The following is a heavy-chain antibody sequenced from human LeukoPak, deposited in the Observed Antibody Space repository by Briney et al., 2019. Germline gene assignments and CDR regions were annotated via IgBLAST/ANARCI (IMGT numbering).Heavy chain of an antibody. CDR2: IYYSGTT. Sequence: SQTLSLTCTVSCGSISSGDYYWSWIRHPPGKGLEWIGYIYYSGTTYNNPSLKSRVTISVDTSNNQFSLKLNSVTAADTAVCFCARGPGYCGGGTCYLHFDYWGQGTLVTVSS. CDR3: ARGPGYCGGGTCYLHFDY. J-gene: IGHJ4*02. CDR1: CGSISSGDYY. D-gene: IGHD2-15*01. V-gene: IGHV4-30-4*01.